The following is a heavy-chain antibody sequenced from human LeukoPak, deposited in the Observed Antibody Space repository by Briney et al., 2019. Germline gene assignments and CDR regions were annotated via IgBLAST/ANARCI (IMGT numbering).Heavy chain of an antibody. V-gene: IGHV1-3*03. J-gene: IGHJ6*03. CDR2: MNAGYGNT. CDR3: ARGNSGYSYGPRAYYYYSDMGV. Sequence: GASVKLSCKACGYTYTSSAMHWVRQAPGQRLEWMGWMNAGYGNTKYSQEFQGGVTLTRHTSARAASMELSSLSADDMAVYYCARGNSGYSYGPRAYYYYSDMGVWGKRTTVTISS. CDR1: GYTYTSSA. D-gene: IGHD5-18*01.